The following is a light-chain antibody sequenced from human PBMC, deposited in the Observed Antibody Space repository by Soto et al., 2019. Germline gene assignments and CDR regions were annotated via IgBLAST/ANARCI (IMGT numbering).Light chain of an antibody. Sequence: QSALTQPASVSGSPGQSITIPCTGTSSDVGGYNYVSWYQQHPGKAPKLMIYDVSNRPSGVSNRFSGSNSGNTASLTISGLQAEDEADYYCSSYTSSSTLDWVFGGGTKLTVL. CDR3: SSYTSSSTLDWV. V-gene: IGLV2-14*01. J-gene: IGLJ3*02. CDR1: SSDVGGYNY. CDR2: DVS.